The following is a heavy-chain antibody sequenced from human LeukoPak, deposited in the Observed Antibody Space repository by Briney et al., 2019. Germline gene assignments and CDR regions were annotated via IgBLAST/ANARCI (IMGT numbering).Heavy chain of an antibody. CDR3: ARGNDGWPHYYYYVMDV. V-gene: IGHV1-2*02. J-gene: IGHJ6*04. CDR2: INPNSGGT. D-gene: IGHD1-1*01. Sequence: ASVKVSCKASGYTFTGYYMHWVRQAPGQGLEWMGWINPNSGGTNYAQKFQGRVTMTRDMSTSTVYMELRSLRSADTAVYYCARGNDGWPHYYYYVMDVWGKGTTVTVSS. CDR1: GYTFTGYY.